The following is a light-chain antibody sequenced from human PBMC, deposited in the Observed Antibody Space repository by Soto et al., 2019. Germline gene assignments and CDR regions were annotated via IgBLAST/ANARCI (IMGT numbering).Light chain of an antibody. CDR1: QDIRSA. Sequence: ALQLTQSPSSLSAPARDRVTITCPASQDIRSALAWYQQKPGKVPKLLIYAASSLPSGVPSRFSGSGSGTDFTLTISSLQPEDFATYYCQQFYNYPRTFGQGTKVDIK. CDR2: AAS. CDR3: QQFYNYPRT. J-gene: IGKJ1*01. V-gene: IGKV1D-13*01.